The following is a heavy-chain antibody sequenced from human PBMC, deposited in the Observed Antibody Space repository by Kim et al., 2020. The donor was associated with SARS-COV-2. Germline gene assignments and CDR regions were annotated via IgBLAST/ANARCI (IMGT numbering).Heavy chain of an antibody. CDR1: GGTFSSYA. J-gene: IGHJ4*02. CDR3: ARTPGYDSSGYADY. CDR2: IIPIFGTT. Sequence: SVKVSCKASGGTFSSYAISWVRQPPGQGLEWMGGIIPIFGTTNYAQKFQGRVTITADESTSTAYMELSSLRSEDTAVYYCARTPGYDSSGYADYWGQGTLVTVSS. V-gene: IGHV1-69*13. D-gene: IGHD3-22*01.